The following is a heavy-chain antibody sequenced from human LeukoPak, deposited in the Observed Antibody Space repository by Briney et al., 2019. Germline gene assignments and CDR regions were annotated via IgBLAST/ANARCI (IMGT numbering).Heavy chain of an antibody. D-gene: IGHD3-22*01. CDR1: GGPLSSYY. CDR3: ASYDSSGYYRFDY. CDR2: IYHSGTT. Sequence: PSETLSLTCTVSGGPLSSYYWSWIRQPPGKGLEWIGYIYHSGTTIYNPSLKSRVTISVDTSKNQFSPKLSSVTAADTAVYYCASYDSSGYYRFDYWGQGTLVTVSS. J-gene: IGHJ4*02. V-gene: IGHV4-59*01.